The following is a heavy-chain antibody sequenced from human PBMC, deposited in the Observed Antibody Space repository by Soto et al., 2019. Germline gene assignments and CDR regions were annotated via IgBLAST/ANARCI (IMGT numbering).Heavy chain of an antibody. J-gene: IGHJ5*02. CDR1: GYTFTSYG. D-gene: IGHD3-3*01. CDR3: ARDHRAAELRFLERVWWFDP. CDR2: ISAYNGNT. V-gene: IGHV1-18*01. Sequence: ASVKVSCKASGYTFTSYGISWVRQAPGQGLEWMGWISAYNGNTNYAQKLQGRVTMTTDTSTSTAYMELRSLRSDDTAVYYCARDHRAAELRFLERVWWFDPWGQGTLVTVSS.